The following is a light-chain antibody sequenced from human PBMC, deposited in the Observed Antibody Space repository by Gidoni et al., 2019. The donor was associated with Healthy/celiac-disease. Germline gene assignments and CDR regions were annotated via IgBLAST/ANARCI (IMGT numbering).Light chain of an antibody. CDR2: AAS. Sequence: DIQSTQSPLSLSASVGDRVTITCRASQSISSYLNWYQQKPGKAPKLLIYAASSLQSGVPSRFSGSGSGTDFTLTISSLQPEDFATYYCQQSYSTPLAFGGGTKVEIK. J-gene: IGKJ4*02. V-gene: IGKV1-39*01. CDR1: QSISSY. CDR3: QQSYSTPLA.